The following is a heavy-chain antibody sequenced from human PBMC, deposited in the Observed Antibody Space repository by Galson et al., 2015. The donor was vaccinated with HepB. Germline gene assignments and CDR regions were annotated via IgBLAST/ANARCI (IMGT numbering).Heavy chain of an antibody. CDR3: VRSSMVRERSWFDP. D-gene: IGHD3-10*01. Sequence: SVKVSCKASGGTFSSYAISWVRQAPGQGLEWMGGIIPIFGTANYAQKFQGRVTITADESTSTAYMELSSLRSEDTAVYYCVRSSMVRERSWFDPWGQGTLVTVSS. CDR1: GGTFSSYA. V-gene: IGHV1-69*13. J-gene: IGHJ5*02. CDR2: IIPIFGTA.